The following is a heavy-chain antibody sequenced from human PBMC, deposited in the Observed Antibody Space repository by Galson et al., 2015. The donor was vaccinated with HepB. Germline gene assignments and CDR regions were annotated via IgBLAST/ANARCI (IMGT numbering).Heavy chain of an antibody. CDR3: ATGTVGWNDFLHPRAFDI. Sequence: SVKVSCKVSGYTLTELSMHWVRQAPGKGLEWMGGFDPEDGETIYAQKFQGRVTMTEDTSTDTAYMELSSLRSEDTAVYYCATGTVGWNDFLHPRAFDIWGQGTMVTVSS. V-gene: IGHV1-24*01. CDR2: FDPEDGET. CDR1: GYTLTELS. J-gene: IGHJ3*02. D-gene: IGHD1-1*01.